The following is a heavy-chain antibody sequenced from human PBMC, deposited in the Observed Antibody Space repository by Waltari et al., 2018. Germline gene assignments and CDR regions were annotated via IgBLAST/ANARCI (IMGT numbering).Heavy chain of an antibody. CDR3: ARDDHGDYEYYGMDV. CDR1: GFTFSSYA. D-gene: IGHD4-17*01. J-gene: IGHJ6*02. V-gene: IGHV3-23*01. Sequence: EVQLLESGGGLVQPGGSLRLSCAASGFTFSSYAMSWVRQAPGKGLEWVAAISGSGGSTYYAESVKGRFTISRDNSENTVYLQMKSLRVEDTAVYYCARDDHGDYEYYGMDVWGPGTTVTVSS. CDR2: ISGSGGST.